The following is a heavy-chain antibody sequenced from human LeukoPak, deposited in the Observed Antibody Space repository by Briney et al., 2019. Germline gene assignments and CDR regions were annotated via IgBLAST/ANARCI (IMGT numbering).Heavy chain of an antibody. J-gene: IGHJ6*02. V-gene: IGHV3-48*03. D-gene: IGHD2/OR15-2a*01. CDR3: ARALLDRASPYYHGMDV. CDR1: GFTFSSYE. CDR2: ISSGGSPI. Sequence: GGSLRLSCAASGFTFSSYEMNWVRQAPGKGLEWVSYISSGGSPIYYADSVKGRFTISRDNAKNSLYLQMSSLRAEDTAVYYCARALLDRASPYYHGMDVWGQGTTVTVSS.